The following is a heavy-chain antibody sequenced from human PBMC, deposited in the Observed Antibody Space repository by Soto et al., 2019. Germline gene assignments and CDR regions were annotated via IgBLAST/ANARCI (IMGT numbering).Heavy chain of an antibody. Sequence: QVQLQQWGAGLLKPSETLSLTCAVYGGSFSGYYWSWIRQPPGKGLEWIGEINHSGSTNYNPSLKSRVTISVDTCKNQFSLKLSSVTAADTAVYYCARGMGYCSGGSCSGRNFDYWGQGTLVTVSS. D-gene: IGHD2-15*01. CDR2: INHSGST. V-gene: IGHV4-34*01. CDR3: ARGMGYCSGGSCSGRNFDY. CDR1: GGSFSGYY. J-gene: IGHJ4*02.